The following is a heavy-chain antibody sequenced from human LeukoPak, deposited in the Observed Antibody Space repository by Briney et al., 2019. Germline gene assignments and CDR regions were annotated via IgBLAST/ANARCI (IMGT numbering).Heavy chain of an antibody. CDR2: IHHSGST. CDR3: ASQTLYGYVWGPA. CDR1: GASISNNNW. J-gene: IGHJ5*02. D-gene: IGHD3-16*01. Sequence: SETLSLTCAVSGASISNNNWWTWVRQPPGKGLEWIGEIHHSGSTNYNPSLKSRVTISVDESKNQFSLRLNSVTAADTAVYYCASQTLYGYVWGPAWGQGTLVTVSS. V-gene: IGHV4-4*02.